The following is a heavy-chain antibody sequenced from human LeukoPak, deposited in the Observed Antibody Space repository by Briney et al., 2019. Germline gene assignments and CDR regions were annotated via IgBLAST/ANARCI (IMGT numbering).Heavy chain of an antibody. CDR3: AWDSSGFYYYY. D-gene: IGHD3-22*01. Sequence: PGGSLRLSCAASGFTFSNFVMSWVRQAPGKGLEWVSTISDSGDSTYYADSVKGRFTISRDNSKNTLYLQVNSLRVEDTAVYYCAWDSSGFYYYYWGQGTLVTVSS. J-gene: IGHJ4*02. CDR1: GFTFSNFV. V-gene: IGHV3-23*01. CDR2: ISDSGDST.